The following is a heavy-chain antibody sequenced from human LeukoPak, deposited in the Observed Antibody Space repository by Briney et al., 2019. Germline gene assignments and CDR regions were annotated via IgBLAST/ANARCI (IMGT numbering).Heavy chain of an antibody. J-gene: IGHJ6*03. V-gene: IGHV4-4*07. Sequence: PSETLSLTCTVSGGSISSYYWSWIRQPAGKGLEWIGRIYTSGSTNYNPSLKSRVTMSVDTSKNQFSLKLSSVTAADTAVYYCARARTTVTRLYYYYYMDVWGKGTTVTISS. CDR1: GGSISSYY. D-gene: IGHD4-17*01. CDR3: ARARTTVTRLYYYYYMDV. CDR2: IYTSGST.